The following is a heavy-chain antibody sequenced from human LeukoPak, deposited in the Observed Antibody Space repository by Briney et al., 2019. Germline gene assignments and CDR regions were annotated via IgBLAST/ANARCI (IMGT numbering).Heavy chain of an antibody. CDR1: GFTFSSYA. Sequence: GGSLRLSCAASGFTFSSYAMSWVRQAPGKGLEWVSAISGSGGSTYYADSVKGRFTISRDNSKNTLYLQMNSLRAEDTAVYYCARVLRYDNSGHDSFDIWGQGTMVTVSS. J-gene: IGHJ3*02. D-gene: IGHD3-22*01. V-gene: IGHV3-23*01. CDR3: ARVLRYDNSGHDSFDI. CDR2: ISGSGGST.